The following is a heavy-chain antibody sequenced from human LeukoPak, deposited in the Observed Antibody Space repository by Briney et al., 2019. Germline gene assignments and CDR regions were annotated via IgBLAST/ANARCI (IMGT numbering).Heavy chain of an antibody. D-gene: IGHD3-3*01. CDR3: ARLIPLGVVISPVQLPI. Sequence: GGSLRLSCAASGFTFSSYAMSWVRQAPGKGLEWVSVISGSGGSKYYADSVKGRFTISADKSISTAYLQRSSLRASDTAMYYCARLIPLGVVISPVQLPIWGQGTMVTVSS. J-gene: IGHJ3*02. CDR2: ISGSGGSK. CDR1: GFTFSSYA. V-gene: IGHV3-23*01.